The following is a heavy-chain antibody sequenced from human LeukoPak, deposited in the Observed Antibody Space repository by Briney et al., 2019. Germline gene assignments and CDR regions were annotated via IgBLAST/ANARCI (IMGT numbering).Heavy chain of an antibody. CDR3: ARLRYYAMDV. V-gene: IGHV3-48*01. Sequence: PGGSLRLSCTASGFTFSTYDMNWVRQAPGKGLEWVSYISSSSRTISYADFVKGRFTISRDNAKNSLYLQMNSLRAEDTAVYYCARLRYYAMDVWGQGTTVTASS. J-gene: IGHJ6*02. CDR1: GFTFSTYD. CDR2: ISSSSRTI.